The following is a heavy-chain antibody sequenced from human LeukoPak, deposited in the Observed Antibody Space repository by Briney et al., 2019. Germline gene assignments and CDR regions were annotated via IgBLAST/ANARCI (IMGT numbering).Heavy chain of an antibody. Sequence: ASVKVSCKASGYTFTGYYMHWVRQAPGQGLEWMGWINPNSGGTNYAQKFQGRVTMTTDTSISTAYMELSRLRSDDTAVYYCARKDSYYDSSGYDYWGQGTLVTVSS. CDR2: INPNSGGT. CDR1: GYTFTGYY. J-gene: IGHJ4*02. V-gene: IGHV1-2*02. D-gene: IGHD3-22*01. CDR3: ARKDSYYDSSGYDY.